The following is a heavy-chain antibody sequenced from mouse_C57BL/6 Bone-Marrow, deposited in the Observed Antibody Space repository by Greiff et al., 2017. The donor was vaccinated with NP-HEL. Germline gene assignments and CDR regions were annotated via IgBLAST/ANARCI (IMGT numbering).Heavy chain of an antibody. CDR1: GYTFTTYW. CDR2: IDPSDSYT. Sequence: QVQLQQPGAELVKPGASVKLSCKASGYTFTTYWMQWVKQRPGQGLEWIGEIDPSDSYTNYNQKFKGKATLTVDTSSSTAYMQPSRLTAEDSAVYYGARKAYYGRSYEFAYWGQGTRVTVSA. D-gene: IGHD1-1*01. CDR3: ARKAYYGRSYEFAY. V-gene: IGHV1-50*01. J-gene: IGHJ3*01.